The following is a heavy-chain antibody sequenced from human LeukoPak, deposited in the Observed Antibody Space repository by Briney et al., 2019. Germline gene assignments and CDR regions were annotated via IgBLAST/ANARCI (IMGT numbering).Heavy chain of an antibody. CDR2: IYYSGST. J-gene: IGHJ4*02. CDR3: ARLIVATITIDY. CDR1: GGSISSYY. V-gene: IGHV4-59*08. Sequence: PSETLSLTCTVSGGSISSYYWSWIRQPPGKGLEWIGYIYYSGSTNYNPSLKSRVTISVDTSKNQFSLKLGSVTAADTAVYYCARLIVATITIDYWGQGTLVTVSS. D-gene: IGHD5-12*01.